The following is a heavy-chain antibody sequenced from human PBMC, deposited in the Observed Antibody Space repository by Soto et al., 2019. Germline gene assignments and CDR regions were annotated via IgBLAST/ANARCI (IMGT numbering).Heavy chain of an antibody. J-gene: IGHJ6*04. D-gene: IGHD3-10*01. V-gene: IGHV4-31*03. CDR2: IYYSGST. CDR3: ARDKYYYVSVNDGMDV. Sequence: SETLSLTCTVSGGSISSGGYYWTWIRQHPGKGLEWIGYIYYSGSTYYNKSLKSRVTISVDTSKNQFSLKLSSVTAADTAVYYCARDKYYYVSVNDGMDVWGKGTTVTVSS. CDR1: GGSISSGGYY.